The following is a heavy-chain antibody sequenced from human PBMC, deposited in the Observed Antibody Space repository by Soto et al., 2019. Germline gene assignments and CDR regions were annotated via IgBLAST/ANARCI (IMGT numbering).Heavy chain of an antibody. CDR2: IYWDDDK. Sequence: QITLEESGPPRVKPTQTLTLTCIFSGFSLSTSGVGVGWIRQPPGKALEWLAFIYWDDDKRYSPSLRSRLTITRDPSGQQVALTMTNLDRADTDTYFCAPRASLQGDWDGGYFDSWGQGPLVTVCS. CDR1: GFSLSTSGVG. CDR3: APRASLQGDWDGGYFDS. J-gene: IGHJ4*02. D-gene: IGHD1-1*01. V-gene: IGHV2-5*02.